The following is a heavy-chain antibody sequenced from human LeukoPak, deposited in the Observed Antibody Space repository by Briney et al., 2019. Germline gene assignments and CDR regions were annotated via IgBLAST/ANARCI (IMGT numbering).Heavy chain of an antibody. CDR1: GYSISSGYY. D-gene: IGHD5-12*01. Sequence: KASETLSLTCTVSGYSISSGYYWGWIRQPPGKGLEWIGSIYHSGSTYYNPSLKSRVTISVDTSKNQFSLKLSSVTVADTAVYYCARDGRGYGDYWGQGTLVTVSS. V-gene: IGHV4-38-2*02. CDR3: ARDGRGYGDY. CDR2: IYHSGST. J-gene: IGHJ4*02.